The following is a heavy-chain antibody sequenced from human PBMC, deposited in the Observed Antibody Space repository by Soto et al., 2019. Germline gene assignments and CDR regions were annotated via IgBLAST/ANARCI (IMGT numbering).Heavy chain of an antibody. J-gene: IGHJ4*02. CDR1: GFTFSSYG. D-gene: IGHD6-13*01. CDR3: PREKSPRGYSSRADTYSFDY. CDR2: IWYDGSNK. Sequence: QVQLVASGGGVVQPGRSLRLSCAASGFTFSSYGMHWVRQAPGKGLERVAVIWYDGSNKYYADSVTDRFTISRDNSKTTLSQEMNSLRAEARVASYCPREKSPRGYSSRADTYSFDYWGEGILLTVSS. V-gene: IGHV3-33*01.